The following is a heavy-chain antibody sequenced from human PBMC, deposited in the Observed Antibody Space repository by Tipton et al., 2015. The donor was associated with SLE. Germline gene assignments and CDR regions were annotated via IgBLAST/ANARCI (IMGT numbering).Heavy chain of an antibody. CDR2: INHSGGT. J-gene: IGHJ6*04. CDR1: GGSFSGYY. Sequence: TLSLTCAVYGGSFSGYYWSWIRQPPGKGLEWIGEINHSGGTNYNPSLKSRVTISVDTSKNQFSLKLSSVTAADTAVYYCARSGYTVTYGMDVWGKGTTVTVSS. V-gene: IGHV4-34*01. D-gene: IGHD4-17*01. CDR3: ARSGYTVTYGMDV.